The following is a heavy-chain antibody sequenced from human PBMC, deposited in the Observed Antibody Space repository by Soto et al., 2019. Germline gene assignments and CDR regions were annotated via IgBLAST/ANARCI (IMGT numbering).Heavy chain of an antibody. CDR3: ARGLRNYYDRSGLHY. D-gene: IGHD3-22*01. CDR2: ISYSGSTI. V-gene: IGHV3-48*03. CDR1: GFTFSNYE. J-gene: IGHJ4*02. Sequence: AGSLRLSCAASGFTFSNYEMNWFRQAPVNGLEWVSYISYSGSTIYYADSVKGRFTISRDNSKNSLYLQMNSLRADDTAVYYCARGLRNYYDRSGLHYWGQGTLVTVSS.